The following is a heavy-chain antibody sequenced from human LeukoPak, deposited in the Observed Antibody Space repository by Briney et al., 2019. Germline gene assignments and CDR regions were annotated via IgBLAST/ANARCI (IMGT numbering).Heavy chain of an antibody. Sequence: ASVKVSCKASGYTFTSYGISWVRQAPGQGLEWMGWISAYNGNTNYAQKLQGRVTMTTDTSTSTAYMELRSLRSDDTAVYYCARDPQPYYYDSSGYSYYFDYWGQGTLVTVSS. D-gene: IGHD3-22*01. J-gene: IGHJ4*02. CDR2: ISAYNGNT. V-gene: IGHV1-18*01. CDR1: GYTFTSYG. CDR3: ARDPQPYYYDSSGYSYYFDY.